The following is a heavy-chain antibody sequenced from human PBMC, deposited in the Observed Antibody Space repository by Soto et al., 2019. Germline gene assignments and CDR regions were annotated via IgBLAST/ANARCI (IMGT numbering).Heavy chain of an antibody. CDR2: IYYSGST. V-gene: IGHV4-39*01. CDR3: ARLNLWFGEFYYFDY. J-gene: IGHJ4*02. D-gene: IGHD3-10*01. CDR1: GGSISSSSYY. Sequence: NPSETLSLTCTVSGGSISSSSYYWGWIRQPPGKGLEWIGSIYYSGSTYYNPSLKSRVTISVDTSKNQFSLKLSSVTAADTAVYYCARLNLWFGEFYYFDYWGQGTLVTVSS.